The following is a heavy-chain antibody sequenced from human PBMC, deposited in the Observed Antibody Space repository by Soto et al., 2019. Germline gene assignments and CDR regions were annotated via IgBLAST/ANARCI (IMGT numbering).Heavy chain of an antibody. CDR3: AKDSHIVVVTARYYFDY. V-gene: IGHV3-30*18. Sequence: PGGSLRLSCAASGFTFSSYGMHWVRQAPGKGLEWVAVISYDGSNKYYADSVKGRFTISRDNSKNTLYLQMNSLRAEDTAVYYCAKDSHIVVVTARYYFDYWGQGTLVTVSS. CDR1: GFTFSSYG. CDR2: ISYDGSNK. D-gene: IGHD2-21*02. J-gene: IGHJ4*02.